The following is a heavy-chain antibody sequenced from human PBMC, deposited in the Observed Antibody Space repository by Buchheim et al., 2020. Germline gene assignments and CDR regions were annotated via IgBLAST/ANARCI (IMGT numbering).Heavy chain of an antibody. CDR3: ARNYELNYGMDV. Sequence: QVQLQESGPGLVKPSETLSLTCTVSGGSISSYYWSWIRQPPGKGLEWIGYIYYIGSTNYNPALKSRVTISIDTSKIQFSLRLSTVTAADAAVYYCARNYELNYGMDVWGQGTT. V-gene: IGHV4-59*01. CDR2: IYYIGST. CDR1: GGSISSYY. D-gene: IGHD1-7*01. J-gene: IGHJ6*02.